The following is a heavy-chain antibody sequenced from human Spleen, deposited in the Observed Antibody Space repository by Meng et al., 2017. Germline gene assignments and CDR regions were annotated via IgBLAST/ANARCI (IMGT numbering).Heavy chain of an antibody. CDR2: VSNDDNDK. J-gene: IGHJ6*02. V-gene: IGHV3-30*04. CDR3: ARGNGLV. Sequence: GESLKISCAASGFTISRCAMHWVRQAPGKGLEWVAVVSNDDNDKYYADSVEGRFTISSDNSKNMVYLQMSSLRPEDTAVYYCARGNGLVWGQGTTVTVSS. CDR1: GFTISRCA.